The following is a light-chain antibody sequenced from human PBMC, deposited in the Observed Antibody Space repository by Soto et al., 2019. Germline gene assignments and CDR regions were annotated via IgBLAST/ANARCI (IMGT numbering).Light chain of an antibody. V-gene: IGKV1-27*01. CDR3: QKFNTAPLT. CDR1: QDISGY. Sequence: DIQMTQSPSSLSASVGDRVTITCRASQDISGYLAWYQQKPGKVPKLLIYSASTLQSGVPSRFSGSGSGTDFTLTISSLQTEDVATYFCQKFNTAPLTLGQGTRLEIK. J-gene: IGKJ5*01. CDR2: SAS.